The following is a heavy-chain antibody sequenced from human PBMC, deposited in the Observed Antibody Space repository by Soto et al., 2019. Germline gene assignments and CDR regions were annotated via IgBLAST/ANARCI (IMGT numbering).Heavy chain of an antibody. CDR3: ARDGRTGNYITKHAFDI. CDR1: GGSISSDNYY. CDR2: IYYSGTT. J-gene: IGHJ3*02. Sequence: QVQLQESGPGLVKPSQTLSLTCTVSGGSISSDNYYWSWIRQPPGKGLEWIGYIYYSGTTYYNPSLKRRVTISVDTSKNQFSLRLSSMTAADTAVYYCARDGRTGNYITKHAFDIWGQGTMVTVSS. V-gene: IGHV4-30-4*01. D-gene: IGHD1-7*01.